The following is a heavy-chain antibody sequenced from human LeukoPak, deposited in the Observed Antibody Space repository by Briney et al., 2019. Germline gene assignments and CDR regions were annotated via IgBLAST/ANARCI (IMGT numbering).Heavy chain of an antibody. V-gene: IGHV3-53*01. CDR3: ALHIYGGSSRSSFDL. CDR2: IYGGGST. Sequence: GGSLRLSCAASGFIVDNYSMTWVRQAPGKGLEWVSIIYGGGSTYYADSVKGRFTISRDNSKNTLYLQMNSLTAEDTAVYYCALHIYGGSSRSSFDLWGQGTLVTVSS. D-gene: IGHD4-23*01. J-gene: IGHJ5*01. CDR1: GFIVDNYS.